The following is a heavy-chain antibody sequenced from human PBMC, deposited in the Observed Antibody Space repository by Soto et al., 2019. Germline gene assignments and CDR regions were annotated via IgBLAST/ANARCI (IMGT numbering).Heavy chain of an antibody. Sequence: EVQLLESGGGLVQPGGSLRLSCAVSGFTFSSYAMNWVRQAPGKGLEWVSVISGSGGSTYYADSVKGRFTISRDNSKNTLYLQMNSLRAVDTVVYYCAKRAVGIYFDYWGQGTLVTVSS. CDR2: ISGSGGST. J-gene: IGHJ4*02. D-gene: IGHD6-13*01. CDR1: GFTFSSYA. CDR3: AKRAVGIYFDY. V-gene: IGHV3-23*01.